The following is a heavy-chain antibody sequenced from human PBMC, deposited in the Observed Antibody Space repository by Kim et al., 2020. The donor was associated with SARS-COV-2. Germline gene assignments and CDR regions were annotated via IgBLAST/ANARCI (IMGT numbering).Heavy chain of an antibody. V-gene: IGHV3-66*01. CDR3: ARDYSGRPNFFDP. J-gene: IGHJ5*02. Sequence: YARPAKGRFTISMDDSKHTLYLQMRSLRPEDTAVYYCARDYSGRPNFFDPWGQGTLVTVSS. D-gene: IGHD1-26*01.